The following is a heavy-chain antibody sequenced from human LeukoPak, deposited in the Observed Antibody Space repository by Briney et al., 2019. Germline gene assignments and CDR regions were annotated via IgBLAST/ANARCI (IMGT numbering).Heavy chain of an antibody. CDR1: GGSFSGYY. CDR2: INHSGST. CDR3: ARRLKTAVAEYYFDY. Sequence: SETLSLTCAVYGGSFSGYYWSWIRQPPGKGLEWIGEINHSGSTNYNPSLKSRVTISVDTSKNHFSLKLNSVTAADTAVYYCARRLKTAVAEYYFDYWSQGTLVTVSS. V-gene: IGHV4-34*01. J-gene: IGHJ4*02. D-gene: IGHD6-19*01.